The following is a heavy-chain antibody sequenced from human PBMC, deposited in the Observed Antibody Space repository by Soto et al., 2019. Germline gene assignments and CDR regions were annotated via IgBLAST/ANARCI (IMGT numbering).Heavy chain of an antibody. Sequence: GSLRLSCAASGFTFSSYSMNWVRQAPGKGLEWVSSISSSSSFIYYADSVKGRFTISRDNARNSLYLQMNSLRAEDTAVYYCARDHPPGDCADYWGQGTLVTVSS. D-gene: IGHD2-21*02. CDR1: GFTFSSYS. CDR2: ISSSSSFI. CDR3: ARDHPPGDCADY. J-gene: IGHJ4*02. V-gene: IGHV3-21*01.